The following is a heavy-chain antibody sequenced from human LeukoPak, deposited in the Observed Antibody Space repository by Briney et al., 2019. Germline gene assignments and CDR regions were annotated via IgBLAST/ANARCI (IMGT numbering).Heavy chain of an antibody. CDR3: ARGGGSYGYKYFDY. V-gene: IGHV3-20*04. J-gene: IGHJ4*02. CDR1: GFTFDDYG. CDR2: INWNGGST. D-gene: IGHD5-18*01. Sequence: GGSLRLSXAASGFTFDDYGMSWVRQAPGKGLEWVSGINWNGGSTGYADSVKGRFTISRDNAKNSLYLQMNSLRAEDTALYYCARGGGSYGYKYFDYWGQGTLVTVSS.